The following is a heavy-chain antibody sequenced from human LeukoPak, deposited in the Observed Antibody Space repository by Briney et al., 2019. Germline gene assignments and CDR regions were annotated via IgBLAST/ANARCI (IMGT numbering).Heavy chain of an antibody. Sequence: SVKVSCKASGGTFSSYAISWVRQAPGQGLEWMGRIIPIPGIANYAQKFQGRVTITADKSTSTAYMELSSLRSEDTAVYYCARDAGYSGYESAFDIWGQGTMVTVSS. J-gene: IGHJ3*02. CDR3: ARDAGYSGYESAFDI. CDR2: IIPIPGIA. CDR1: GGTFSSYA. D-gene: IGHD5-12*01. V-gene: IGHV1-69*04.